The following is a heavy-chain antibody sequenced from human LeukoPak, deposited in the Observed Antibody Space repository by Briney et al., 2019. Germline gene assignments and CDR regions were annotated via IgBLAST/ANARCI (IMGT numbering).Heavy chain of an antibody. V-gene: IGHV1-18*01. CDR1: GYTFTSYG. CDR2: ISAYNGNT. D-gene: IGHD6-19*01. CDR3: ARDFTPGYSSGWYERSAVFRMSY. Sequence: ASVKVSCKASGYTFTSYGISWVRQAPGQGLEWKGWISAYNGNTNYAQKLQGRVTMTTDTSTSTAYMELRSLRSDDTAVYYCARDFTPGYSSGWYERSAVFRMSYWGQGTLVTVSS. J-gene: IGHJ4*02.